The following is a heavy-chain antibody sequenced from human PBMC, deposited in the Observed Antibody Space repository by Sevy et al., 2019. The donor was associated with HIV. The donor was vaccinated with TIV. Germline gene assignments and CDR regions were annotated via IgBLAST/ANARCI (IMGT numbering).Heavy chain of an antibody. D-gene: IGHD4-4*01. V-gene: IGHV1-69*06. CDR2: IIPIFGTA. J-gene: IGHJ4*02. CDR1: GGTFSSYA. CDR3: ARQSLRVPYYFDY. Sequence: ASVKVSCKASGGTFSSYAISWVRQAPGQGLEWMGGIIPIFGTANYARKFQGRVTITADKSTSTAYMELSSLRSEDTAVYYCARQSLRVPYYFDYWGQGTLVTVSS.